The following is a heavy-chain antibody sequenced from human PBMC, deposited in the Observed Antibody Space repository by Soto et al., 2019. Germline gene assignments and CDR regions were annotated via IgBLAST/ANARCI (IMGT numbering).Heavy chain of an antibody. V-gene: IGHV3-23*01. CDR2: ISGSGGST. CDR1: GFTFSNYA. CDR3: AEDQGSSWYEIDY. J-gene: IGHJ4*02. D-gene: IGHD6-13*01. Sequence: EVQLLESGGGLGQPGGSLRLSCAASGFTFSNYAVTWVRQAPGKGLEWVSTISGSGGSTSYADYVKGRFTISSDNSKNTLDLQMHSLGAEDTSVYYRAEDQGSSWYEIDYWGQGTLVTVSS.